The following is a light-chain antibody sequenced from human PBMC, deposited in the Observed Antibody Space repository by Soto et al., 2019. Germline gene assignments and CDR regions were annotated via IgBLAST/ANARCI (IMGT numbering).Light chain of an antibody. J-gene: IGLJ1*01. Sequence: QSALTQPPSASGSPGQSVTISCSGTSSDVGAYNYVSWYQQHPGKAPKLMIYEVNKRPSGVPDRFSGSKSGNTASLTVSGLQADDEADYYCQSHDSSLSSYVFGTGTKVTVL. V-gene: IGLV2-8*01. CDR2: EVN. CDR1: SSDVGAYNY. CDR3: QSHDSSLSSYV.